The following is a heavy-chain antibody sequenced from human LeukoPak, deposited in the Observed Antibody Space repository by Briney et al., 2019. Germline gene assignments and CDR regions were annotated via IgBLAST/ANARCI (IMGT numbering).Heavy chain of an antibody. D-gene: IGHD1-20*01. V-gene: IGHV3-74*01. CDR1: GFIFSDYW. CDR3: ARDPWVTGTAIDY. CDR2: IKSDGSST. J-gene: IGHJ4*02. Sequence: GGSLRLSCAASGFIFSDYWMHWVRQGPGKGLVWVSRIKSDGSSTSYADSVKGRFTISRDNSKNTLYLQMNSLRAEDTALYYCARDPWVTGTAIDYWGQGTLVTVSS.